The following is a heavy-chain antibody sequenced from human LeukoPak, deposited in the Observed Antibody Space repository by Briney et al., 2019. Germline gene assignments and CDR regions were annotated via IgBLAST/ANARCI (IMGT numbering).Heavy chain of an antibody. Sequence: SGTLSLTCAVYGGSFSGYYWSWIRQPPGKGLEWIGEINHSGSTNYNPSLKSRVTISVDTSKNQFSLKLSSVTAADTAVYYCARGTSISYSSSWYVVYYGMDVWGQGTTVTVSS. V-gene: IGHV4-34*01. CDR1: GGSFSGYY. CDR3: ARGTSISYSSSWYVVYYGMDV. D-gene: IGHD6-13*01. CDR2: INHSGST. J-gene: IGHJ6*02.